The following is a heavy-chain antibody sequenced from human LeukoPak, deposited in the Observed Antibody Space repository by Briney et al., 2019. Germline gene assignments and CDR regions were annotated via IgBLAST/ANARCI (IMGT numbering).Heavy chain of an antibody. CDR3: ARDQGYCSSTSCFNYYYGMDV. V-gene: IGHV1-2*02. CDR1: GYTFTGYY. D-gene: IGHD2-2*01. Sequence: ASVKVSCKASGYTFTGYYMHWVRQAPGQGLEWMGWINPNSGGTNYAQKFQGRVTMTRDTSIGTAYMELSRLRSDDTAVYYCARDQGYCSSTSCFNYYYGMDVWGQGTTVTVSS. J-gene: IGHJ6*02. CDR2: INPNSGGT.